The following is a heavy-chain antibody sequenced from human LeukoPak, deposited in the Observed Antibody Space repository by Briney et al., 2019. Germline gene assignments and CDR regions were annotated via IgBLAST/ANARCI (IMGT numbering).Heavy chain of an antibody. CDR3: AKVSPAILYYCMDV. CDR2: LIGTGAGT. D-gene: IGHD2-21*01. Sequence: PGGSLRLSCAASRFSFSNYIMTLIGTGAGTYYADSVKGRFTISRDNSKNTLYLQMNSLRAEDTAVYYCAKVSPAILYYCMDVWGKGTTVTVSS. J-gene: IGHJ6*03. CDR1: RFSFSNYI. V-gene: IGHV3-23*01.